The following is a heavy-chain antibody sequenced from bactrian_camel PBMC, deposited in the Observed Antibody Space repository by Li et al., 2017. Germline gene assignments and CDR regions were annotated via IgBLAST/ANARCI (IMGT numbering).Heavy chain of an antibody. J-gene: IGHJ4*01. D-gene: IGHD2*01. CDR2: IDNEGRT. CDR3: AALIGGYCYLSGQNHYNY. Sequence: LVESGGASVQAGGSLRLSCAAPGYTYTYYAGRSGSPYCMGWFRRPAGKEREGVAGIDNEGRTTYADSVQGRFTISRDGAKNTFFLQMDNLKPDDTAMYYCAALIGGYCYLSGQNHYNYWGQGTQVTVS. CDR1: GYTYTYYAGRSGSPYC. V-gene: IGHV3S9*01.